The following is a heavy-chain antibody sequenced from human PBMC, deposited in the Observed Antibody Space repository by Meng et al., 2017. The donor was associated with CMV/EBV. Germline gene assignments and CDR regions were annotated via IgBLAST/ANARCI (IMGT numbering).Heavy chain of an antibody. J-gene: IGHJ4*02. CDR1: GGSISSGDYY. Sequence: QDQGPGLAQPFLTRSPTFTFSGGSISSGDYYWSWIRQPPGKGLEWIGYIYYSGSTYYNPSLKSRVTISVDTSKNQFSLKLSSVTAADTAVYYCARVTSRVAGAFDYWGQGTLVTVSS. V-gene: IGHV4-30-4*08. CDR3: ARVTSRVAGAFDY. CDR2: IYYSGST. D-gene: IGHD1-14*01.